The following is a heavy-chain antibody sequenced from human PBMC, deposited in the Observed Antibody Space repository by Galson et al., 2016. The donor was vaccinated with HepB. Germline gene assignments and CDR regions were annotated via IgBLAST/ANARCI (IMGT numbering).Heavy chain of an antibody. V-gene: IGHV3-7*03. D-gene: IGHD3-3*01. Sequence: SLRLSCAASGFTFSSYWMSWVRQAPGKGLEWVANIKQDESKKYYADSVKGRVTISRDTAKKSQYLLMNSLSAEDTAVYYCARYPLAPGMESWHNFDYWGQGTLVTVSS. CDR1: GFTFSSYW. CDR3: ARYPLAPGMESWHNFDY. CDR2: IKQDESKK. J-gene: IGHJ4*02.